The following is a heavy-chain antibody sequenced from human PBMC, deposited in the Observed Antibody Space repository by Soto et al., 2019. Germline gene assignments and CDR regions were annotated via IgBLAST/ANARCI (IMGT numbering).Heavy chain of an antibody. D-gene: IGHD3-10*02. V-gene: IGHV3-21*04. J-gene: IGHJ4*02. CDR1: GFNFPGYS. CDR3: ARDQSQGQMLLPYFDY. Sequence: VQLVESGGGLVKPGGSLRLSCAASGFNFPGYSMNWVRQAPGKGLERVASISSCSHFIYYADSVRGRFTISRDNARDSLLLQMNSLRAGDTGVYFCARDQSQGQMLLPYFDYWGQGTLVTVSS. CDR2: ISSCSHFI.